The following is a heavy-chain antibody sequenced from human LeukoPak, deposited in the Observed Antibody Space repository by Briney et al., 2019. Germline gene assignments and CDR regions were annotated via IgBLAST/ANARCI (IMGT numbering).Heavy chain of an antibody. CDR3: ARETSSSRFSYYMDV. Sequence: ASVKVSCKASGYTFTSYYMHWVRQAPGQGLEWMGIINPSGGSTSYAQKFQGRVTMTRHMSTSTVYMELSSLRSEDTAVYYCARETSSSRFSYYMDVWGKGTTVTVSS. CDR2: INPSGGST. D-gene: IGHD6-13*01. CDR1: GYTFTSYY. V-gene: IGHV1-46*01. J-gene: IGHJ6*03.